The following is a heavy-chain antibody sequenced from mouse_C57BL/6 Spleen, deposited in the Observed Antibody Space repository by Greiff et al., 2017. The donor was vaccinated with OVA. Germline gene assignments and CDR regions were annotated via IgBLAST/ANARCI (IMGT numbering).Heavy chain of an antibody. V-gene: IGHV1-55*01. D-gene: IGHD1-1*01. J-gene: IGHJ2*01. Sequence: VQLQQPGAELVKPGASVKMSCKASGYTFTSYWITWVKQRPGQGLEWIGDIYPGSGSTNYNEKFKGKATLTVDTSSSTAYMQLSSLTSEDSAVYYCARYGDYGSSYFDYWGQGTTLTVSS. CDR3: ARYGDYGSSYFDY. CDR1: GYTFTSYW. CDR2: IYPGSGST.